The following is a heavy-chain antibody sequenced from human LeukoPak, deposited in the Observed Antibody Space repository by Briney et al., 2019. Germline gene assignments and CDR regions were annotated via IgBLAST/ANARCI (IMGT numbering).Heavy chain of an antibody. CDR2: IYTSGST. V-gene: IGHV4-4*09. CDR3: ASNIVVVPAAPLVFDY. Sequence: SETLSLTCTVSGGSISSYYWSWIRQPPGKGLEWIGYIYTSGSTNYNPSLKSRVTISVDTSKNQFSLKLSSVTAADTAVYYCASNIVVVPAAPLVFDYWGQGTLVTVSS. CDR1: GGSISSYY. D-gene: IGHD2-2*01. J-gene: IGHJ4*02.